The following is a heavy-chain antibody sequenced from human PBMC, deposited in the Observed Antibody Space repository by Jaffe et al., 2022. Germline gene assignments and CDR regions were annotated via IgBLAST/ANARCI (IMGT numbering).Heavy chain of an antibody. J-gene: IGHJ4*02. V-gene: IGHV3-23*01. CDR3: AKESFGSSWYGGYFDY. CDR1: GFTFSSYA. D-gene: IGHD6-13*01. CDR2: ISGSGGST. Sequence: EVQLLESGGGLVQPGGSLRLSCAASGFTFSSYAMSWVRQAPGKGLEWVSAISGSGGSTYYADSVKGRFTISRDNSKNTLYLQMNSLRAEDTAVYYCAKESFGSSWYGGYFDYWGQGTLVTVSS.